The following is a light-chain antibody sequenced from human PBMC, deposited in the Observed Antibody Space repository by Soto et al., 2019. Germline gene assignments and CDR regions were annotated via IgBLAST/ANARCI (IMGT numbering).Light chain of an antibody. CDR2: AAS. J-gene: IGKJ1*01. CDR3: QQTYLSPWT. Sequence: DIQMTQSPSSLSASVGQTVSISCRASQNIKDYVNWYQVKPGKAPNLLVSAASDLRQGVSSRFRAWGSGTDFTLTVSRLEPGDSATYFCQQTYLSPWTFGQGTRVE. V-gene: IGKV1-39*01. CDR1: QNIKDY.